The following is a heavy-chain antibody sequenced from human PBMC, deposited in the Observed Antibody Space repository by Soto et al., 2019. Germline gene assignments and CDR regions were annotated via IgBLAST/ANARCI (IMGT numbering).Heavy chain of an antibody. CDR3: ARERWLSYSSSSMDV. D-gene: IGHD6-6*01. CDR2: ISSSGSTI. V-gene: IGHV3-48*03. CDR1: GFTFSSYE. Sequence: SLRLSCAASGFTFSSYEMNWVRQAPGKGLEWVSYISSSGSTIYYADSVKGRFTISRDNAKNSLYLQMNSLRAEDTAVYYCARERWLSYSSSSMDVWGQGTTVTVSS. J-gene: IGHJ6*02.